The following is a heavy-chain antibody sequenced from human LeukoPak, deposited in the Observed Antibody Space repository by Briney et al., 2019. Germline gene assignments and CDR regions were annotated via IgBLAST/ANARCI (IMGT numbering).Heavy chain of an antibody. J-gene: IGHJ4*02. V-gene: IGHV3-11*01. Sequence: VGSLRLSCAASGFTLSHYSMSWIRQAPGKGLEWLSCISSSVDTTYYAHSLKGRFTVSRDNAENSPYLQMNSLRAEDTAMYYCARQGSEIDYWGQGTLVSVSS. CDR1: GFTLSHYS. CDR3: ARQGSEIDY. CDR2: ISSSVDTT.